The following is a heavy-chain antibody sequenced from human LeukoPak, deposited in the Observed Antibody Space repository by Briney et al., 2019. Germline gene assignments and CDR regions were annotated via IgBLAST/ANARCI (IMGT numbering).Heavy chain of an antibody. CDR2: ICGSGGST. V-gene: IGHV3-23*01. J-gene: IGHJ4*02. CDR3: AKASGGKYYDSSGSDVLRPPIDY. Sequence: HPGESLRLSCAASGFTFSSYAMSWVRQAPGKGLEWVSAICGSGGSTYYADSVKGRFTISRDNSKNTLYLQMNSLRAEDTAVYYCAKASGGKYYDSSGSDVLRPPIDYWGQGTLVTVSS. CDR1: GFTFSSYA. D-gene: IGHD3-22*01.